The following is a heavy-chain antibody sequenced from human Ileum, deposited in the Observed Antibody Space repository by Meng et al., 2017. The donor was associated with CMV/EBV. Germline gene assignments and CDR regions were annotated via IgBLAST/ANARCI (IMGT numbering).Heavy chain of an antibody. J-gene: IGHJ4*02. V-gene: IGHV4-34*01. D-gene: IGHD5-24*01. CDR1: GGSFSGYY. Sequence: SQTLSLTCAVYGGSFSGYYWSWIRQPPGKGLEWIGEINHSGSTNYNPSLKSRVTISVDTSKNQFSLKLSSVTAADTAVYYCARKRWLQRDYWGQGTLVTVSS. CDR3: ARKRWLQRDY. CDR2: INHSGST.